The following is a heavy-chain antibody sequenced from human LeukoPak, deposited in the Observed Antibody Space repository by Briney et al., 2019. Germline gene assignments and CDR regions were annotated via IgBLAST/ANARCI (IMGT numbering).Heavy chain of an antibody. CDR2: IYYSGST. V-gene: IGHV4-59*01. J-gene: IGHJ6*02. CDR1: GGSISSYY. CDR3: ARCYDSSGWFGYYGMDV. Sequence: SETLSLTCTVSGGSISSYYWSWIRQPPGKGLEWIGYIYYSGSTNYNPSLKSRVTISADTSKNQFSLKLSSVTAADTAVYYCARCYDSSGWFGYYGMDVWGQGTTVTVSS. D-gene: IGHD6-19*01.